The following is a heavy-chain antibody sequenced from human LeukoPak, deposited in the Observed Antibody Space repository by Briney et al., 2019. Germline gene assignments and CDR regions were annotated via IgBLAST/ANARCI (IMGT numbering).Heavy chain of an antibody. CDR1: GFTFSSYG. CDR3: ASTPLKIQPAA. Sequence: GGSLRLSCAASGFTFSSYGMHWVRQAPGKGLEWVAFIRYDGSNKYYADSVKGRFTISRDNTNNSVYLQMSSLRVEDTGVYYCASTPLKIQPAAWGQGTLVTVSS. D-gene: IGHD5-18*01. CDR2: IRYDGSNK. J-gene: IGHJ4*02. V-gene: IGHV3-30*02.